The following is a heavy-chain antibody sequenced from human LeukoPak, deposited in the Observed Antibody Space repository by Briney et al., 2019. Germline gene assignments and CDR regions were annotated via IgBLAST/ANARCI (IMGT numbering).Heavy chain of an antibody. CDR1: GGSISSSTYY. Sequence: SETLSLTCTVSGGSISSSTYYWGWIRQPPGKGLEWIGSIYFSGRTYYNPSLKSRVTISVDTSKNQFSLKLSSVTAADTAVYYCARPPTTGFPYYHMDVWGKGTTVTVSS. J-gene: IGHJ6*03. CDR3: ARPPTTGFPYYHMDV. D-gene: IGHD4-11*01. V-gene: IGHV4-39*01. CDR2: IYFSGRT.